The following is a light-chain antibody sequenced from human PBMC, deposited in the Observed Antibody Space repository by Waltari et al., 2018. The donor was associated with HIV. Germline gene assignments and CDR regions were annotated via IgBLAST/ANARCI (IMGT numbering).Light chain of an antibody. CDR3: QQYNNWPPWT. CDR1: QSVSSD. J-gene: IGKJ1*01. Sequence: EILMTQSPATLSVPPGGRVTLSCRASQSVSSDLAWYRQKPGQAPRLLIYNASTRATGLPARFSGSGSGTEFTLTISSLQSEDFAFYYCQQYNNWPPWTFGQGTKVEIK. CDR2: NAS. V-gene: IGKV3-15*01.